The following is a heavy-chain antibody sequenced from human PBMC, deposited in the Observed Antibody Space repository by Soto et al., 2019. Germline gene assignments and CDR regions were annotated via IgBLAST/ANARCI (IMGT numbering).Heavy chain of an antibody. J-gene: IGHJ1*01. V-gene: IGHV3-23*01. CDR3: ATLDGLSAAGSWGNLQH. D-gene: IGHD6-13*01. CDR2: ISGTGERT. CDR1: GLTFNSYS. Sequence: EVQLLESGGGLVQPGGSLRLSCAASGLTFNSYSMTWVRQAPGQGLEWVSAISGTGERTYYADSVQGRFTISRDNPKSTVFLQLSSLRAEDTDVYYCATLDGLSAAGSWGNLQHWGQGTLVTFS.